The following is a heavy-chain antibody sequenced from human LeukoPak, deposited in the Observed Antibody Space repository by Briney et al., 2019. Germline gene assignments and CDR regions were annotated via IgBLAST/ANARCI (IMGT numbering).Heavy chain of an antibody. J-gene: IGHJ3*02. CDR3: AKSRSGYYQLAFDI. CDR1: GFTFSSYG. Sequence: GGSLRLSCAASGFTFSSYGMHWVRQAPAKGLEWVAFIRYDGSNKYYADSVKGRFTISRDNSKNTLYLQMNSLRAEDTAVYYCAKSRSGYYQLAFDIWGQGTMVTVSS. D-gene: IGHD3-22*01. V-gene: IGHV3-30*02. CDR2: IRYDGSNK.